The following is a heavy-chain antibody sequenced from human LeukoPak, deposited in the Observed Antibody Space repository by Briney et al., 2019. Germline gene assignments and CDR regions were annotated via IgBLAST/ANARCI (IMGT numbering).Heavy chain of an antibody. CDR2: INHSGSA. D-gene: IGHD4-17*01. Sequence: ETLSLTCAVYGGSFSGYYWSWIRQPPGKGLEWIGEINHSGSANYNPSLKSRVTISVDTSKNQFSLKLSSVTAADTAVYYCARTYGDYNPFDYWGQGTLVTVSS. CDR3: ARTYGDYNPFDY. CDR1: GGSFSGYY. J-gene: IGHJ4*02. V-gene: IGHV4-34*01.